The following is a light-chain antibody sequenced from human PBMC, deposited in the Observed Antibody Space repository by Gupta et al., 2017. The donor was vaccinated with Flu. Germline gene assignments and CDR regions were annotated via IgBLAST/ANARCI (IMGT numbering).Light chain of an antibody. Sequence: PSTLSASVGDRVTITCRASQSIRNWLAWYQQKPGKAPNLLIYKASSLESGVPSRFSGSGSGTEFTLTISSLQPDDFATYYSQQYDTYSGTFGQGTKLEIK. CDR3: QQYDTYSGT. CDR1: QSIRNW. CDR2: KAS. V-gene: IGKV1-5*03. J-gene: IGKJ2*01.